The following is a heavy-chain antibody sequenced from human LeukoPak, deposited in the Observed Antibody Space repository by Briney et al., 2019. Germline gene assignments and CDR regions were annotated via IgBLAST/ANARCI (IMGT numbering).Heavy chain of an antibody. CDR2: IIPIFGTA. J-gene: IGHJ6*02. D-gene: IGHD1-7*01. Sequence: ASVKVSCKASGGTFSSYAISWVRQAPGQGLEWVGGIIPIFGTANYAQKFQGRVTMTRDTSTSTVYMELSSLRSEDTAVYYCARDRNWNSLYYYYGMDVWGQGTTVTVSS. CDR1: GGTFSSYA. CDR3: ARDRNWNSLYYYYGMDV. V-gene: IGHV1-69*05.